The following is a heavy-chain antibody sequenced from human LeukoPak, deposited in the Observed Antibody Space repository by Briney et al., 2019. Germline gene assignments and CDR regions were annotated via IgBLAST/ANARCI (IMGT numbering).Heavy chain of an antibody. CDR3: ARAPLQSVVVTTPHYWYFDL. CDR2: IYYSGST. V-gene: IGHV4-31*03. CDR1: GGSISSGGYY. J-gene: IGHJ2*01. Sequence: PSETLSLTCTVSGGSISSGGYYWSWIRQHPGKGLEWIGYIYYSGSTYYNPSLESRVTMSVDTSKNQFSLKLSSVTAADTAVYYCARAPLQSVVVTTPHYWYFDLWGRGTLITVSS. D-gene: IGHD2-21*02.